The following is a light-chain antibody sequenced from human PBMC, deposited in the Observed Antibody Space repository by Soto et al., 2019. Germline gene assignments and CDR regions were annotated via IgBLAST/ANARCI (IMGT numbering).Light chain of an antibody. V-gene: IGKV3-15*01. J-gene: IGKJ1*01. CDR2: GAS. CDR3: QQYNNWPPWT. Sequence: DIVLTQSPRTLSLSPGERATLSCRTSQTLSSSFLAWYQQTPGQAPRLLIYGASTRATGIPARFSGSGSGTEFTLTISSLQSEDFAVYYCQQYNNWPPWTFGQGTKVDIK. CDR1: QTLSSS.